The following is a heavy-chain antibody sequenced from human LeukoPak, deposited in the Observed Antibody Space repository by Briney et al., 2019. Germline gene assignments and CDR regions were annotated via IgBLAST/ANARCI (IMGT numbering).Heavy chain of an antibody. Sequence: GGSLRLSCAASGFTFSSYWMSWVRQAPGKGLEWVANIKQDGSEKYYVDSVKGRLSISRDNAKNSLYLQMNSLRAEDTAVYYCAREVGYCSSTSFYGWFDPWGQGTLVTVSS. J-gene: IGHJ5*02. D-gene: IGHD2-2*01. CDR3: AREVGYCSSTSFYGWFDP. V-gene: IGHV3-7*01. CDR2: IKQDGSEK. CDR1: GFTFSSYW.